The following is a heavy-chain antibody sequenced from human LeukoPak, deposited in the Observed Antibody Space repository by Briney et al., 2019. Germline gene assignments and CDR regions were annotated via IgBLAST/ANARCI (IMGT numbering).Heavy chain of an antibody. CDR3: AKDIFGNYDILTGTLDY. J-gene: IGHJ4*02. CDR1: GFTFDDYA. V-gene: IGHV3-9*01. CDR2: ISWNSGSI. D-gene: IGHD3-9*01. Sequence: GGSLRLSCAASGFTFDDYAMHWVRQAPGKGLEWVSGISWNSGSIGYADSVKGRFTISRDNAKNSLYLQMNSLRAEDTALYYCAKDIFGNYDILTGTLDYWGQGTLVTVSS.